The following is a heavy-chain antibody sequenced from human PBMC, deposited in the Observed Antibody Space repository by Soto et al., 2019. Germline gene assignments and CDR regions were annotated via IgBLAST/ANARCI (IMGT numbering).Heavy chain of an antibody. Sequence: SQTLSLTCAISGDSVSSNSAAWHWIRQSPSRGLEWLGRTYYRSKWYNDYAVSVKSRITINPDTSKNQFSLQLNSVTPEDTAVYYCARGQSQEYSSRPYYYYYMDVWGKGTTVTVSS. D-gene: IGHD6-6*01. V-gene: IGHV6-1*01. CDR1: GDSVSSNSAA. J-gene: IGHJ6*03. CDR2: TYYRSKWYN. CDR3: ARGQSQEYSSRPYYYYYMDV.